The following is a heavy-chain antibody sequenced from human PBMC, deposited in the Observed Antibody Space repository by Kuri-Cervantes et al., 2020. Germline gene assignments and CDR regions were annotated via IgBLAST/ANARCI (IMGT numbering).Heavy chain of an antibody. Sequence: GESLKISCAASGFTFSNYAMSWVRQAPGKGLEWVSAISGSGVSTYYADSVKGRFTISRDNSKNSLYLQMNSLTAEDTAAYYCAGYCETGNCHWGGYWGQGALVTVSS. CDR2: ISGSGVST. D-gene: IGHD2-15*01. J-gene: IGHJ4*02. CDR3: AGYCETGNCHWGGY. V-gene: IGHV3-23*01. CDR1: GFTFSNYA.